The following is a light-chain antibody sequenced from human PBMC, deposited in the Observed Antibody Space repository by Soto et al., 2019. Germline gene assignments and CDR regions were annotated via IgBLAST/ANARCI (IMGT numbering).Light chain of an antibody. CDR1: QSISRN. CDR3: QESYTTASIT. V-gene: IGKV1-39*01. CDR2: AAS. J-gene: IGKJ5*01. Sequence: DIQMTQSPSSLSASVGDRVTITCRASQSISRNLNWYQHKPGKAPKLLIYAASRLQNGVPSRFSGGGSGTEFTLSISSLQPEDFGTYYCQESYTTASITFGKGTRLEIK.